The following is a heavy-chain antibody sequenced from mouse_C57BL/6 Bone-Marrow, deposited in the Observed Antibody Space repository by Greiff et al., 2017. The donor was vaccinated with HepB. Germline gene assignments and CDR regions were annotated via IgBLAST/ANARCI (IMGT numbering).Heavy chain of an antibody. D-gene: IGHD1-1*01. J-gene: IGHJ1*03. CDR3: ARRRDYYGSSHWYFDV. Sequence: VQLQQPGAELVKPGASVKMSCKASGYTFTSYWITWVKQRPGQGLEWIGDIYPGSGSTNYNEKFKSKATLTVDTSSSTAYMQLSSLTSEDSAVYYCARRRDYYGSSHWYFDVWGTGTTVTVSS. CDR2: IYPGSGST. V-gene: IGHV1-55*01. CDR1: GYTFTSYW.